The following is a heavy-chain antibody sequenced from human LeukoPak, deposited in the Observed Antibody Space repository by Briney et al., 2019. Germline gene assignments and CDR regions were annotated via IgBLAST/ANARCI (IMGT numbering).Heavy chain of an antibody. CDR2: ISYDGSNK. V-gene: IGHV3-30-3*01. CDR3: ARDHVYGDYGGFDY. D-gene: IGHD4-17*01. J-gene: IGHJ4*02. CDR1: GFTFSSYA. Sequence: GGSLRLSCAASGFTFSSYAMHWVRQAPGKGLEWVAVISYDGSNKYYADSVKGRFTISRDNSKNTLYLQMNSLRAEDTAVNYCARDHVYGDYGGFDYWGQGTLVTVSS.